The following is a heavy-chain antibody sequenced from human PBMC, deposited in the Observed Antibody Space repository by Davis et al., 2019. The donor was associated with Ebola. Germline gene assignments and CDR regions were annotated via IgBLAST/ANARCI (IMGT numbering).Heavy chain of an antibody. V-gene: IGHV4-59*01. CDR1: ASPTSSYY. D-gene: IGHD6-13*01. CDR2: FYYSGST. CDR3: ARGKAAAGSNWFDP. J-gene: IGHJ5*02. Sequence: SETLSLTCTVSASPTSSYYWSWIRQPPGKGLEWIGYFYYSGSTNYNPSLKSRVTISVDTSKNQFSLKLSSVTAADTAVYYCARGKAAAGSNWFDPWGQGTLVTVSS.